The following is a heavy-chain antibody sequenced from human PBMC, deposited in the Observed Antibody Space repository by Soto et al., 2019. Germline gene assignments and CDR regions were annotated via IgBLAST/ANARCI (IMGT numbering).Heavy chain of an antibody. CDR1: GGSFSGYY. CDR2: INHSGST. D-gene: IGHD3-3*01. J-gene: IGHJ4*02. CDR3: ARGRNYDFWSGYYFRLDFDY. V-gene: IGHV4-34*01. Sequence: PSETLSLTCAVYGGSFSGYYWSWIRQPPGKGLEWIGEINHSGSTNYNPSLKSRVTISVDTSKNQFSLKLSSVTAADTAVYYCARGRNYDFWSGYYFRLDFDYWGQGTLVTVSS.